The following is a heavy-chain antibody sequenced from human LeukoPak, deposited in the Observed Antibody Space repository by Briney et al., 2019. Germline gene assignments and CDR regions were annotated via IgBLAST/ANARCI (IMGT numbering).Heavy chain of an antibody. D-gene: IGHD3-10*01. CDR2: IYHSGST. V-gene: IGHV4-39*07. J-gene: IGHJ3*02. CDR3: ADDYYGSGSYRAFDI. Sequence: SQTLSLTCTVSGGSISSGSYYWSWTRQPPGKGLEWIGSIYHSGSTYYNPSLKSRVTISVDTSKNQFSLKRSSVTAADTAVYYCADDYYGSGSYRAFDIWGQGTMVTVSS. CDR1: GGSISSGSYY.